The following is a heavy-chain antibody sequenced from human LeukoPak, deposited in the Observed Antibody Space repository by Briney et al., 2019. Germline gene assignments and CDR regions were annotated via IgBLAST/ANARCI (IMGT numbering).Heavy chain of an antibody. Sequence: GGSLRLSCSASGFTFSSYGMHWVRQAPGKGLEWAAFIRYDGGNKYYADSVKGRFTISRDNSNNTLYLQMNSLRAEDTAVYYCAKHKSGSYYNFDYWGQGTLVTVSS. J-gene: IGHJ4*02. CDR1: GFTFSSYG. CDR3: AKHKSGSYYNFDY. V-gene: IGHV3-30*02. CDR2: IRYDGGNK. D-gene: IGHD1-26*01.